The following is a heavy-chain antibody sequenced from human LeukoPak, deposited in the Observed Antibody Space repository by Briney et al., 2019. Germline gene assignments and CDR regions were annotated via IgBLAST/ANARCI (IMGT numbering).Heavy chain of an antibody. CDR2: ISYDGSNK. CDR1: GFTFSSYA. CDR3: AKGFDY. J-gene: IGHJ4*02. Sequence: GRSLRLSCAASGFTFSSYAMHWVRQAPGKGLEWVAVISYDGSNKYYADSVKGRFTISRDNSKNTLYLQMNSLRAEDTAVYYCAKGFDYWGQGTLVTVSS. V-gene: IGHV3-30-3*01.